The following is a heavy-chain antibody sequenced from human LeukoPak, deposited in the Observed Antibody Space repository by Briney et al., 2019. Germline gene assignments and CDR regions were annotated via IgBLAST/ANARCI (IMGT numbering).Heavy chain of an antibody. CDR3: ARGRFGSSYYFDY. CDR2: FLPIFGTP. V-gene: IGHV1-69*05. D-gene: IGHD6-6*01. Sequence: ASVKVSCKASGGSFSSFAVSWVRQAPGQGLEWMGGFLPIFGTPNYAQKFQGRVTISTDESTSTAYMDLSSLRPEDTAVYYCARGRFGSSYYFDYWGQGTLVTVSS. CDR1: GGSFSSFA. J-gene: IGHJ4*02.